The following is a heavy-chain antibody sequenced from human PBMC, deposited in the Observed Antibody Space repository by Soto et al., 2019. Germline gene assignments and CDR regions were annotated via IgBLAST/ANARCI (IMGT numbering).Heavy chain of an antibody. V-gene: IGHV1-18*01. CDR2: ISAYNGNT. Sequence: ASVKVSCKASGYTFTSYGISWVRQAPGQGLEWMGWISAYNGNTNYAQKLQGRVTMTTDTSTSTAYMEMRSLRSDDTAVYYCARNDLHYYYMDVWGKGTTVTVSS. CDR1: GYTFTSYG. J-gene: IGHJ6*03. D-gene: IGHD3-16*01. CDR3: ARNDLHYYYMDV.